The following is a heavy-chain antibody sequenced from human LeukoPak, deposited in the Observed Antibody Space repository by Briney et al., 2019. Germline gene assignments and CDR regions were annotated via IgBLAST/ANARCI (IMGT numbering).Heavy chain of an antibody. Sequence: GGSLRLSCADSGFTFSSYAMSWARQAPGRGLEWVSAICGSGGSTYYADSVKGRFTISRDNSKNTLYLQMNSLRAEDTAVYYCAKAGTTVTPIYYYGMDVWGQGTTVTVSS. CDR2: ICGSGGST. CDR1: GFTFSSYA. J-gene: IGHJ6*02. D-gene: IGHD4-17*01. CDR3: AKAGTTVTPIYYYGMDV. V-gene: IGHV3-23*01.